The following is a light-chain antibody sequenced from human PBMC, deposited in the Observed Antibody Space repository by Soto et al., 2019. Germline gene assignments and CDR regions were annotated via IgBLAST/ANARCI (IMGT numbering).Light chain of an antibody. CDR3: QKYNNWPWT. V-gene: IGKV3-15*01. J-gene: IGKJ1*01. CDR1: QSVSSN. Sequence: ELVMTQSPATLSVSPGDSATLSCRASQSVSSNLAWYQQKPGQAPRLLIYGESTRATGIPDRFSGSGSGTEFTLTISRLQSEDFAVYYCQKYNNWPWTCGQGTKVDIK. CDR2: GES.